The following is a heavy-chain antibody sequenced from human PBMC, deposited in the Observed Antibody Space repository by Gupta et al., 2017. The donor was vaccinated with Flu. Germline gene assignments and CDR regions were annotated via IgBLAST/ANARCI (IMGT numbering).Heavy chain of an antibody. CDR2: IIPIFGTA. Sequence: QVQLVQSGAEVKKPGSSVKVSCKASGGTFSSYAISWVRQAPGQGLEWMGGIIPIFGTANYAQKFQGRVTITADKSTSTAYMELISLRSEDTAVYYCARARSVYGDYVFYYYYMDVWGKGTTVTVSS. CDR3: ARARSVYGDYVFYYYYMDV. V-gene: IGHV1-69*06. CDR1: GGTFSSYA. J-gene: IGHJ6*03. D-gene: IGHD4-17*01.